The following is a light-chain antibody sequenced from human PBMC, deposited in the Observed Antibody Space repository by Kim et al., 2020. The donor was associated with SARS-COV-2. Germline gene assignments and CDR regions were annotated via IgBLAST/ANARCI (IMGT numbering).Light chain of an antibody. CDR1: SLRNYY. CDR3: NSRDTTGNHHVV. Sequence: SSELTQDPAVSVALGQTVRITCQGDSLRNYYASWYQQKPGQAPLLVIFGNNDRPSGIPDRFSGYRSENTASLTITGAQAEDEADYYCNSRDTTGNHHVVF. CDR2: GNN. V-gene: IGLV3-19*01. J-gene: IGLJ1*01.